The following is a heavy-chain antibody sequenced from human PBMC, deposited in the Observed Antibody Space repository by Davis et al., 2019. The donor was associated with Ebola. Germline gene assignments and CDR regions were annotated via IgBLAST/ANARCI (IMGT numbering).Heavy chain of an antibody. CDR1: GDSVSSAG. V-gene: IGHV6-1*01. Sequence: HSQTLSLTCAISGDSVSSAGWNWIRQSPSRGLEWLGRTYYKSKWYNDYAASVKSRITVNPDTSKNQFSLLLNSVTPEDTAVYYCARLPWRSKAFDYWGQGILVTVAS. D-gene: IGHD5-12*01. CDR2: TYYKSKWYN. CDR3: ARLPWRSKAFDY. J-gene: IGHJ4*02.